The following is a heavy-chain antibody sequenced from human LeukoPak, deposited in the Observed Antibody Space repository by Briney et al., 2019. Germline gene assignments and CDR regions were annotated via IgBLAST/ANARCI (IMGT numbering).Heavy chain of an antibody. V-gene: IGHV1-46*01. CDR3: ARDSEARYYYYGMDV. CDR1: GYTFTSYY. Sequence: GASVKVSCKASGYTFTSYYMHWVRQAPGQGLEWMGIINPSGGSTSYAQKLQGRVTMTTDTSTSTAYMELRSLRSDDTAVYYCARDSEARYYYYGMDVWGQGTTVTVSS. J-gene: IGHJ6*02. CDR2: INPSGGST.